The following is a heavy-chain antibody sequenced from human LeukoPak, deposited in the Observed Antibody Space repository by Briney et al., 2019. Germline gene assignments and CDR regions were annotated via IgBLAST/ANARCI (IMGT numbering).Heavy chain of an antibody. CDR1: GFTFSIYG. J-gene: IGHJ4*02. D-gene: IGHD3-10*01. CDR3: ARDVFMA. Sequence: GGSLRLSCAASGFTFSIYGVNWVRQAPGKGLEWVSFISGSSDYIYYADSVKGRFTISRDNAKNSLYLQMNSLRAEDTAVYYCARDVFMAGGQGTLVTVSS. CDR2: ISGSSDYI. V-gene: IGHV3-21*01.